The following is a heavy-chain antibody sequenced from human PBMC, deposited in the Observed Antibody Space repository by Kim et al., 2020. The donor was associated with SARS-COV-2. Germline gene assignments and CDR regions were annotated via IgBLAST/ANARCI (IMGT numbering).Heavy chain of an antibody. D-gene: IGHD6-13*01. CDR3: AKDWYSSSWYSIDY. CDR2: ISYDGSNK. Sequence: GGSLRLSCAASGFTFSSYGMHWVRQAPGKGLEWVAVISYDGSNKYYADSVKGRFTISRDNSKNTLYLQMNSLRAEDTAVYYCAKDWYSSSWYSIDYWGQG. J-gene: IGHJ4*02. CDR1: GFTFSSYG. V-gene: IGHV3-30*18.